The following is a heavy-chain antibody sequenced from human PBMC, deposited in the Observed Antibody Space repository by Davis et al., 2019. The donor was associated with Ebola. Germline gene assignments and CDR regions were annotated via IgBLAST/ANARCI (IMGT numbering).Heavy chain of an antibody. J-gene: IGHJ4*02. D-gene: IGHD3-10*01. V-gene: IGHV4-4*02. CDR1: GGSISSSNW. CDR2: IYHSGST. CDR3: TSPGESLGHGDY. Sequence: MPSETLSLTCAVSGGSISSSNWWSWVRQPPGKGLEWIGEIYHSGSTNYNPSLKSRVTISVDKSKNQFSLKLSSVTAEDTAVYYCTSPGESLGHGDYWGQGTLVTVSS.